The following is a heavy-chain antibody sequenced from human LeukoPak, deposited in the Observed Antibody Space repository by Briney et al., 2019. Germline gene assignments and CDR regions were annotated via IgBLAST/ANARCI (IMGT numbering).Heavy chain of an antibody. J-gene: IGHJ4*02. CDR2: IYYSGST. V-gene: IGHV4-59*01. CDR3: ARVGIAVAGIFDY. CDR1: GGSISSYY. Sequence: PSETLSLTGTVSGGSISSYYWSWIRQPPGKGLEWIGYIYYSGSTNYNPSLKSRVTISVDTSKNQFSLKLSSVTAADTAVYYCARVGIAVAGIFDYWGQGTLVTVSS. D-gene: IGHD6-19*01.